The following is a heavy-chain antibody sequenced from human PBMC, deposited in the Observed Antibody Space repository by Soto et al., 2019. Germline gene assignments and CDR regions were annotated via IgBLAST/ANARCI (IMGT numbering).Heavy chain of an antibody. Sequence: QVQLVQSGAEVKKPGSSVKVSCKASGGTFSSYAITWVRQAPGQGLEWMGGIIPIFGTANYAQKFQGRVTMSAXXAXSXXYMELGSLRSEDTAVYYCARDRGPSSAYYPYWVAPWGQGALVTVAS. CDR2: IIPIFGTA. CDR3: ARDRGPSSAYYPYWVAP. CDR1: GGTFSSYA. V-gene: IGHV1-69*12. J-gene: IGHJ5*02. D-gene: IGHD3-22*01.